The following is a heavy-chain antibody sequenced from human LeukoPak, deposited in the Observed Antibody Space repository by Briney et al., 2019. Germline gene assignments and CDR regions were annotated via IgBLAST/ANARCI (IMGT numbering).Heavy chain of an antibody. CDR3: ARGKLIPEFDY. Sequence: PSETLSLTCTVSGGSISSYYWSWIRQPPGKGLEWIGYIYYSGSTNYNPSLKSRVTISVDTSKNQFSLKLSSVTAADTAVYYCARGKLIPEFDYWGQGTLVTVSS. CDR2: IYYSGST. V-gene: IGHV4-59*01. CDR1: GGSISSYY. D-gene: IGHD2-8*01. J-gene: IGHJ4*02.